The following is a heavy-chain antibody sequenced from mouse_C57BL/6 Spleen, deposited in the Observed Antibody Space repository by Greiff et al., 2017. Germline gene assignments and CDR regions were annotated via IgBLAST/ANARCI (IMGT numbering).Heavy chain of an antibody. J-gene: IGHJ3*01. V-gene: IGHV1-82*01. Sequence: QVQLKESGPELVKPGASVKISCKASGYAFSSSWMNWVKQRPGKGLEWIGRIYPGDGDTNYNGKFKGKATLTADKSSSTAYMQLSSLTSEDSAVYFCALYYGSSYGWFAYWGQGTLVTVSA. CDR3: ALYYGSSYGWFAY. CDR2: IYPGDGDT. CDR1: GYAFSSSW. D-gene: IGHD1-1*01.